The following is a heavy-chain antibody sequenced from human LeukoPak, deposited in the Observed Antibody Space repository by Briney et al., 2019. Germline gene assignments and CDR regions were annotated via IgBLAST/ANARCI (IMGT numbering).Heavy chain of an antibody. V-gene: IGHV1-2*02. CDR3: ARVLDRYSGSYYVGY. Sequence: GASVKVSCKASGYTFTGYYMHWVRQAPGQGLEWMGWINPNSGGTNYAQKFQGRVTMTRDTSISTAYMELSRLRSGDTAVYYCARVLDRYSGSYYVGYWGQGTLVTVSS. CDR2: INPNSGGT. D-gene: IGHD1-26*01. CDR1: GYTFTGYY. J-gene: IGHJ4*02.